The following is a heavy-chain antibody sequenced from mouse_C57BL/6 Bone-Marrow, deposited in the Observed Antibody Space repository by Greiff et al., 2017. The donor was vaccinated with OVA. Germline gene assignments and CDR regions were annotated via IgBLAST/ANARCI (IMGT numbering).Heavy chain of an antibody. CDR1: GYAFTNYL. CDR3: ARGGYYGRRGDY. D-gene: IGHD1-1*01. V-gene: IGHV1-54*01. CDR2: INPGSGGT. J-gene: IGHJ2*01. Sequence: VQLVESGAELVRPGTSVKVSCKASGYAFTNYLIEWVKQRPGQGLEWIGVINPGSGGTNYNEKFKGKATLTADKSSSTAYMQLSSLTSEDSAVYFCARGGYYGRRGDYWGQGTTLTVSS.